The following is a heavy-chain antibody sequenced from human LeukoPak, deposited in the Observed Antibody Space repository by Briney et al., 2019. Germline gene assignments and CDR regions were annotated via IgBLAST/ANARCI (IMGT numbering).Heavy chain of an antibody. J-gene: IGHJ4*02. V-gene: IGHV4-34*01. CDR2: INHSGST. CDR3: ARRKLTGHIDY. D-gene: IGHD7-27*01. Sequence: SETLSLTCAVYGGSFSGYYWSWIRQPPGKGLEWIGEINHSGSTNYNPSLKSRVTISVDTSKNQFSLKLSSVTAADTAVYYCARRKLTGHIDYWGQGALVTVSS. CDR1: GGSFSGYY.